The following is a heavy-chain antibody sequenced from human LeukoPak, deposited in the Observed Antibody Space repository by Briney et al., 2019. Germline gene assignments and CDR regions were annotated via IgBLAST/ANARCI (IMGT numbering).Heavy chain of an antibody. CDR2: IYTGGSP. CDR3: VPLTDGSVDQ. D-gene: IGHD3-10*01. V-gene: IGHV3-66*01. Sequence: GGSLRLSCAASTFTVSTNYMTWVRHAPGEGLEWVSMIYTGGSPYYADSVKGRFTISRDNSKNTLNLQMNSLRVEDTAVYYCVPLTDGSVDQWGQGTLVIVSS. CDR1: TFTVSTNY. J-gene: IGHJ4*02.